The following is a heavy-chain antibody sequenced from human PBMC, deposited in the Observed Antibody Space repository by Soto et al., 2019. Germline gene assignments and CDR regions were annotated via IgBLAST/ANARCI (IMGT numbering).Heavy chain of an antibody. CDR1: GYTFSDYY. CDR2: IDTCGTKI. Sequence: QVQLVESGGDLVKPGGSLRLSCAASGYTFSDYYMSWIRQAPGKGLEWVSYIDTCGTKIYYADSVKGRFTISRDNAKNSRYLEMNSLRDEDTAVYYCASHYDMWSGYLSPVDYWGQGTLVTVSS. V-gene: IGHV3-11*01. J-gene: IGHJ4*02. D-gene: IGHD3-3*01. CDR3: ASHYDMWSGYLSPVDY.